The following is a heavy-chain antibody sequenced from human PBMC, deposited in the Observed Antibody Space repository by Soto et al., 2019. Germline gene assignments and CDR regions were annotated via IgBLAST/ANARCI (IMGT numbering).Heavy chain of an antibody. Sequence: QVQLQESGPGLVKPSQTLSLTCTVSGGSISSGGYYWSWIRQHPGKGLEWIGYIYYSGSTYYNPSLKSRVTISVVTSKNQFSLKLSSVTAADTAVYYCAREGPMVRGVSNWFDPWGQGTLVTVSS. J-gene: IGHJ5*02. V-gene: IGHV4-31*03. CDR2: IYYSGST. D-gene: IGHD3-10*01. CDR1: GGSISSGGYY. CDR3: AREGPMVRGVSNWFDP.